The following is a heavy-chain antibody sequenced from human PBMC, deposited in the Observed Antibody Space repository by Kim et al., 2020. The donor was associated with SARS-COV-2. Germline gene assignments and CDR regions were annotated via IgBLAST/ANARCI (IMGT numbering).Heavy chain of an antibody. Sequence: GGSLRLSCAASGFTFSNAWMSWVRQAPGKGLEWVGRIKSKTDGGTTDYAAPVKGRFTISRDDSKNTLYLQMNSLKTEDTAVYYCTTDLVGSGSYDDAAADPDDYWGQGTLVTVSS. CDR1: GFTFSNAW. J-gene: IGHJ4*02. CDR2: IKSKTDGGTT. CDR3: TTDLVGSGSYDDAAADPDDY. D-gene: IGHD1-26*01. V-gene: IGHV3-15*01.